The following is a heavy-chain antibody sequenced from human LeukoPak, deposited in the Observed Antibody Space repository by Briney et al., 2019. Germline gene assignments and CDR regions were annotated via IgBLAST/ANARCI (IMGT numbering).Heavy chain of an antibody. CDR1: GFSFNIYT. CDR3: ARGALYDSSGNRYFQP. V-gene: IGHV3-21*01. J-gene: IGHJ1*01. Sequence: GGSLRLSCAASGFSFNIYTMNWVRQAPGKGLEWASSISSSGSYISQADSLKGRFTISRDNAQNSLYLQMNSLRAEDTAVYYCARGALYDSSGNRYFQPWGQGTLVTVSS. CDR2: ISSSGSYI. D-gene: IGHD3-22*01.